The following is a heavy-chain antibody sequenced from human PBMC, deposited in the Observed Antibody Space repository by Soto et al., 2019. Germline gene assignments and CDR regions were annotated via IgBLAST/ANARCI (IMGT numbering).Heavy chain of an antibody. CDR3: AMVDNYVTPTPQDV. CDR1: GYIFVNYG. Sequence: QVQLVQSGDEVRKPGSSVKVSCKASGYIFVNYGIAWVRQAPGQGLEWMGWSSPYSGNTHYASKVQGRLTMTPDTSTSTAYMDLGSLTSGDTAVYYCAMVDNYVTPTPQDVWGQGTTVTVSS. V-gene: IGHV1-18*01. J-gene: IGHJ6*02. D-gene: IGHD3-16*01. CDR2: SSPYSGNT.